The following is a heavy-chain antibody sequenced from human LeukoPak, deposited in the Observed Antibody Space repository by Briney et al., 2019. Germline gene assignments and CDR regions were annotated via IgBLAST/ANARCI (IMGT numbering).Heavy chain of an antibody. CDR2: ISGSGGST. CDR3: AKGDSSSWYLYYYYYYYMDV. D-gene: IGHD6-13*01. J-gene: IGHJ6*03. V-gene: IGHV3-23*01. Sequence: GGSLRLSCAASGFTFDDYAMSWVRQAPGKGLEWVSAISGSGGSTYYADSVKGRFTISRDNSKNTLYLQMNSLRAEDTAVYYCAKGDSSSWYLYYYYYYYMDVWGKGTTVTVSS. CDR1: GFTFDDYA.